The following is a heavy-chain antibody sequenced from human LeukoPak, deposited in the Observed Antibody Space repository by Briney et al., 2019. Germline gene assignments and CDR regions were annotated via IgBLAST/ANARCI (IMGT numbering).Heavy chain of an antibody. D-gene: IGHD3-9*01. V-gene: IGHV1-18*04. J-gene: IGHJ3*02. CDR1: GYTFTSYG. CDR2: ISTYFGNT. CDR3: ARGLDDILTGSEDALDI. Sequence: GASVKVSCKASGYTFTSYGISWVRQAPGQGLEWLGWISTYFGNTEFPQKFEGRVSMTTDTSTSTAFMELRSLRFDDTAVYYCARGLDDILTGSEDALDIWGQGTMVTVSS.